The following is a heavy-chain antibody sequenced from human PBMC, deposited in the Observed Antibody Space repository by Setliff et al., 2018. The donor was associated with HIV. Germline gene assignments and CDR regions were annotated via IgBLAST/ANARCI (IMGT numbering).Heavy chain of an antibody. CDR2: IIPVFGMT. D-gene: IGHD2-15*01. Sequence: ASVKVSCKASGGTFSSSALSWVRQARGQGPEWLGGIIPVFGMTDYAQNFQGRLTITADTSTSTAYMEPLSLRSEDTAIYYCATQTVAVGAPGYFDSWGQGTLVTVSS. V-gene: IGHV1-69*10. CDR3: ATQTVAVGAPGYFDS. J-gene: IGHJ4*02. CDR1: GGTFSSSA.